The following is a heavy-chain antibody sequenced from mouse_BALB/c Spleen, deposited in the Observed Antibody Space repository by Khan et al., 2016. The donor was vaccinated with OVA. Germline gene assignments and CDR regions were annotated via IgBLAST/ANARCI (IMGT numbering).Heavy chain of an antibody. D-gene: IGHD1-1*01. Sequence: EVHLVESGGDLVKPGGSLKLSCAASGFTFSTYGMSWVRQTPDKRLEWVATVSTGGGYTYYPASVTGRFTISRDNAKNTLYLQMSGLKSEDTAMFYGTRLAYYYDSEGFAYWGQGTLVTVSA. CDR1: GFTFSTYG. J-gene: IGHJ3*01. CDR2: VSTGGGYT. V-gene: IGHV5-6*01. CDR3: TRLAYYYDSEGFAY.